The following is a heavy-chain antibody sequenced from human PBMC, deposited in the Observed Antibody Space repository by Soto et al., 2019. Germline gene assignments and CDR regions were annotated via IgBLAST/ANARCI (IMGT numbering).Heavy chain of an antibody. Sequence: SETLSLTCAVSGYSISSGYYWGWIRQPPGKGLEWIGSIHHSGSTYYNPSLKSRVTISVDTSKNQFSLKLSSVTAADTAVFYCARHYSSGSRNWFDPWGQGTLVTVSS. J-gene: IGHJ5*02. D-gene: IGHD6-19*01. CDR2: IHHSGST. CDR3: ARHYSSGSRNWFDP. CDR1: GYSISSGYY. V-gene: IGHV4-38-2*01.